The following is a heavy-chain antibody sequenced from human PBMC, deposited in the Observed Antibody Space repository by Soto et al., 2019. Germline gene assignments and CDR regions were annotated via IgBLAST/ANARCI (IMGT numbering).Heavy chain of an antibody. CDR1: GYTFTSYG. CDR2: ISTYNGNT. J-gene: IGHJ5*02. D-gene: IGHD3-22*01. Sequence: ASVKVSCKASGYTFTSYGISWVRQAPGQGFEWMGWISTYNGNTKYAQKFQGRVTITADKFTGTAYMELTRLRSDDTAVYYCAGDPDSHYNDSHAYSYPWGQGTLVTVSS. CDR3: AGDPDSHYNDSHAYSYP. V-gene: IGHV1-18*01.